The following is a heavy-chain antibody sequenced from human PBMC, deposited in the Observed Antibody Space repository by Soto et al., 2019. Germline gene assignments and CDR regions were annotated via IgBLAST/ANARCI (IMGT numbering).Heavy chain of an antibody. D-gene: IGHD1-26*01. J-gene: IGHJ5*02. CDR2: IIPIFGTA. Sequence: VASVKVSCKASGGTFSSYAISWVRQAPGQGLEWMGGIIPIFGTANYAQKFQGRVTITADESTSTAYMELSSLRSEDTAVYYCARTRELPIVNWFDPWGQGTLVTVSS. V-gene: IGHV1-69*13. CDR3: ARTRELPIVNWFDP. CDR1: GGTFSSYA.